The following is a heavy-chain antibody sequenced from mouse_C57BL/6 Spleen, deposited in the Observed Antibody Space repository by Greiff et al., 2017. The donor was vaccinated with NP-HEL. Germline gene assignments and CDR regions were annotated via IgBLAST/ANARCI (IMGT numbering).Heavy chain of an antibody. CDR1: GFNIKNTY. J-gene: IGHJ4*01. CDR3: AKGYYGSREDAMNY. D-gene: IGHD1-1*01. V-gene: IGHV14-3*01. Sequence: EVQLQQSVAELVRPGASVKLSCTASGFNIKNTYMHGGKQRPEQGPEWIGRSDPAKGNTKYAPKFQGKATITADTSSNTAYLQLSSLTSEDTAIYDCAKGYYGSREDAMNYWGHGTSVTVSS. CDR2: SDPAKGNT.